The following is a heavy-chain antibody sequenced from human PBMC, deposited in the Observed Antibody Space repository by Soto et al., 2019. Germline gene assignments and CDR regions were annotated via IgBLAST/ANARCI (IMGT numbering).Heavy chain of an antibody. CDR3: ARDPLVPRYSRGLGGF. Sequence: QVHLVQSAAEVKQPGASVRVSCKVSGYTFTSHGITWVRQAPGQGLEYMAWINANNGDTNYAQKFQGRVTLTTDTFASTAYMELRSLTSEDTAVYYCARDPLVPRYSRGLGGFWGQGTLVTVSS. V-gene: IGHV1-18*01. D-gene: IGHD6-19*01. CDR2: INANNGDT. J-gene: IGHJ4*02. CDR1: GYTFTSHG.